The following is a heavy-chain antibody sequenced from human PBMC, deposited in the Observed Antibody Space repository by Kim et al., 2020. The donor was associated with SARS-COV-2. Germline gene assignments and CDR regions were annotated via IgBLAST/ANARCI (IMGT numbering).Heavy chain of an antibody. D-gene: IGHD6-13*01. Sequence: SETLSLTCSVSGGSISNYYWSWIRQPPGKGLEWIGYIYYSGSTNYNPSLKSRVTISVDTSKNQFSLKLSSVTAADTAVYYCARTSDSSSWYFDYWGQGTRVTVSS. CDR3: ARTSDSSSWYFDY. CDR1: GGSISNYY. J-gene: IGHJ4*02. CDR2: IYYSGST. V-gene: IGHV4-59*01.